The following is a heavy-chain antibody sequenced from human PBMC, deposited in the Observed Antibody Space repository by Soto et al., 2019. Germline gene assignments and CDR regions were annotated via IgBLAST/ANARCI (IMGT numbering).Heavy chain of an antibody. J-gene: IGHJ4*02. CDR2: ICYSGST. Sequence: SETLSLTCTVSGGSISSYYWSWIRQPPGKGLEWIGYICYSGSTNYNPSLKSRVTISVDTSKNQFSLKLSSVTAADTAVYYCARGGVYYGSGSYTEWGFFGYWGQGTLVTVSS. CDR1: GGSISSYY. D-gene: IGHD3-10*01. V-gene: IGHV4-59*01. CDR3: ARGGVYYGSGSYTEWGFFGY.